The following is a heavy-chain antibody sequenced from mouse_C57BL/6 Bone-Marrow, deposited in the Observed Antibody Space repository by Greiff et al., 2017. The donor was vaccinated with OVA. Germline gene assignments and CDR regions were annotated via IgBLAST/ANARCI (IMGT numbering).Heavy chain of an antibody. D-gene: IGHD1-1*01. CDR3: ARWGTTVVARGDY. J-gene: IGHJ2*01. CDR1: GYTFTDYY. CDR2: INPYNGGT. Sequence: VQLQQSGPVLVKPGASVKMSCKASGYTFTDYYMNWVKQSHGKSLEWIGVINPYNGGTSYNQKFKGKATLTVDKSSSTAYMELNSLTSEDSAVYYCARWGTTVVARGDYWGQVTTLTVSS. V-gene: IGHV1-19*01.